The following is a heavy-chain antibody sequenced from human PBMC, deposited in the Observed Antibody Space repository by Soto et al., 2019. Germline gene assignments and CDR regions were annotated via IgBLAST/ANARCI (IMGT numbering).Heavy chain of an antibody. V-gene: IGHV1-69*06. D-gene: IGHD2-2*02. CDR1: GGTFSSYA. J-gene: IGHJ6*02. CDR3: ARDCSSTSCYNYYYYGMDV. Sequence: QVQLVQSGAEVKKPGSSVKVSCKASGGTFSSYAISWVRQAPGQGLEWMGGIIPIFGTANYAQKFQGRVTITVDKSTSTAYMELSSLRSEDTAVYYCARDCSSTSCYNYYYYGMDVWGQGTTVTVSS. CDR2: IIPIFGTA.